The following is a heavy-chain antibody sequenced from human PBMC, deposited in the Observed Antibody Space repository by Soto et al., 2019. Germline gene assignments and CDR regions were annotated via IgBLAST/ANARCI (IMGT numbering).Heavy chain of an antibody. V-gene: IGHV1-58*01. D-gene: IGHD6-13*01. CDR3: AADEVGSSWYPYYYYGMDV. J-gene: IGHJ6*02. Sequence: SVKGSCKGSGLTFTSSAGQWGLQAREQRLEWIGWIVVGSGNTNYAQKFQERVTITRDMSTSTAYMELSSLRSEDTAVYYCAADEVGSSWYPYYYYGMDVWGQGTTVTVSS. CDR1: GLTFTSSA. CDR2: IVVGSGNT.